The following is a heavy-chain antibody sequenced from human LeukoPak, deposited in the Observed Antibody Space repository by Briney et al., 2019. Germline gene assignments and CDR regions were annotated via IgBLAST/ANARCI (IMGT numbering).Heavy chain of an antibody. Sequence: GRSLRLSCTASGFTFGDYAMSWVRQAPGKGLEWVGRIKSKTDGGTTDYAAPVKGRFTISRDDSKNTLYLQMNSLKTEDTAVYYCTTDLSLYYDSSGRPLDYWGQGTLVTVSS. CDR3: TTDLSLYYDSSGRPLDY. CDR1: GFTFGDYA. CDR2: IKSKTDGGTT. J-gene: IGHJ4*02. D-gene: IGHD3-22*01. V-gene: IGHV3-15*01.